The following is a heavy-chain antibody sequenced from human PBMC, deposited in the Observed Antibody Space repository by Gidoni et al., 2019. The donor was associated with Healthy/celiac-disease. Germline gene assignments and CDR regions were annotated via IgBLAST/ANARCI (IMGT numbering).Heavy chain of an antibody. Sequence: QVQLVQSGAEVKKPGSSVKVSCKASGGTFRSYAISWVRQAPGPGLEWMGGIIPIFGTANYEQKFQGRVTITADESTSTAYMELSSLRSEDTAVYYCARGPIVVVPAAMQAAGHRPGMDVWGQGTTVTVSS. D-gene: IGHD2-2*01. J-gene: IGHJ6*02. CDR1: GGTFRSYA. CDR2: IIPIFGTA. V-gene: IGHV1-69*01. CDR3: ARGPIVVVPAAMQAAGHRPGMDV.